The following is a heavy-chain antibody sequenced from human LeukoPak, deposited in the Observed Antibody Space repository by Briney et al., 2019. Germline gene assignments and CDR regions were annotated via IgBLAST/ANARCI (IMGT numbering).Heavy chain of an antibody. V-gene: IGHV3-21*01. CDR2: ISPSGNSK. CDR1: TFTFSSYT. CDR3: VRDFLGESGAGGY. Sequence: GGSLRLSCATSTFTFSSYTMNWVRQAPGKGLEWVSSISPSGNSKYHADSVKGRFTISRDNTENSLYMQRNSLTAEDTGVYYCVRDFLGESGAGGYWGQGTLVTVSS. D-gene: IGHD3-10*01. J-gene: IGHJ4*02.